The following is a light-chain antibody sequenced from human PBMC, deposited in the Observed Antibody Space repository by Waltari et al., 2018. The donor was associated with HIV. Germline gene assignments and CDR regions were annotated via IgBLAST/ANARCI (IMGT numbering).Light chain of an antibody. CDR1: SSDVGGYNY. V-gene: IGLV2-14*03. J-gene: IGLJ2*01. CDR2: DVS. CDR3: SSYTSSSALYVV. Sequence: QSALTQPASVSGSPGQSIPIPCPGTSSDVGGYNYFSWYQQHPGKAPKPMIYDVSNRPSGVSNRFSGSKSGNTASLTISGLQAEDEADYYCSSYTSSSALYVVFGGGTKLTVL.